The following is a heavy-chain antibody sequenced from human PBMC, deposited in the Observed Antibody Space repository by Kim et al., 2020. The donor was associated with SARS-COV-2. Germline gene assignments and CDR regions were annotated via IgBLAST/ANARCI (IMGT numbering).Heavy chain of an antibody. D-gene: IGHD3-9*01. CDR1: GFTVSSNY. Sequence: GGSLRLSCAASGFTVSSNYMSWVRQAPGKGLEWVSVIYSGGSTYYADSVKGRFTISRDNSKNTVYLQMNSLRAEDTAVYYCARDRRDILTGYYDSYYYYGMDVWGQGTTVTVSS. CDR2: IYSGGST. V-gene: IGHV3-53*01. CDR3: ARDRRDILTGYYDSYYYYGMDV. J-gene: IGHJ6*02.